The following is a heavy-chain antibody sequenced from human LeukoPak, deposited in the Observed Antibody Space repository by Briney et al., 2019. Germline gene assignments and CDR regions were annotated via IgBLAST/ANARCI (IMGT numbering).Heavy chain of an antibody. V-gene: IGHV1-8*02. D-gene: IGHD6-19*01. Sequence: ASVKLSCKAAGYTFTGYYMHWVRQATGQGLEWMGSMNPNSDNTGYAQKFQGRVTMTRNTSINTAYMELSSLRSEDTAVYYCARGLRWQWLVEGAFDYWGQGTLVTVSS. CDR3: ARGLRWQWLVEGAFDY. J-gene: IGHJ4*02. CDR2: MNPNSDNT. CDR1: GYTFTGYY.